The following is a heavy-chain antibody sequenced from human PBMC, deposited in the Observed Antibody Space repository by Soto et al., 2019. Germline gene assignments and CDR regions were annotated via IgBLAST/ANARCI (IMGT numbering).Heavy chain of an antibody. CDR2: ISSSSSYI. Sequence: GGSLRLSCAASGFTFSSYSMNWVRQAPGKGLEWVSSISSSSSYIYYADSVKGRFTISRDNAKNSLYLQMNSLRAEDTAVYYCARDNFGVVISAFDIWGQGTMVTVSS. CDR1: GFTFSSYS. D-gene: IGHD3-3*01. V-gene: IGHV3-21*01. J-gene: IGHJ3*02. CDR3: ARDNFGVVISAFDI.